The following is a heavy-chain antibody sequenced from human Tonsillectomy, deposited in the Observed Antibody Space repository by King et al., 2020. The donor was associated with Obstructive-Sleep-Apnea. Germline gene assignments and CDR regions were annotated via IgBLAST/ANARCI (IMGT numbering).Heavy chain of an antibody. CDR1: GGSISSGGYY. CDR3: ARSGSYRDDAFDI. Sequence: VQLQESGPGLVKPSQTLSLTCTVSGGSISSGGYYWSWIRQHPGKGLEWIGYIYYSGSTYSNPSLKSRVTISVDTSKNQFPLKLSSVTAADTALYYCARSGSYRDDAFDIWGQGTMVTVSS. CDR2: IYYSGST. D-gene: IGHD1-26*01. J-gene: IGHJ3*02. V-gene: IGHV4-31*03.